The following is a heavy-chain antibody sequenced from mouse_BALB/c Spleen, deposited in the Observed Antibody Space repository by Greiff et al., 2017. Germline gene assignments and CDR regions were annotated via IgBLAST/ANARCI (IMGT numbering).Heavy chain of an antibody. CDR3: ARGKVRQGIGDY. V-gene: IGHV5-12-2*01. J-gene: IGHJ4*01. D-gene: IGHD2-14*01. CDR1: GFTFSSYT. Sequence: EVQLVESGGGLVQPGGSLKLSCAASGFTFSSYTMSWVRQTPEKRLEWVAYISNGGGSTYYPDTVKGRFTISRDNAKNTLYLQMSSLKSEDTAMYYCARGKVRQGIGDYWGQGTSVTVSS. CDR2: ISNGGGST.